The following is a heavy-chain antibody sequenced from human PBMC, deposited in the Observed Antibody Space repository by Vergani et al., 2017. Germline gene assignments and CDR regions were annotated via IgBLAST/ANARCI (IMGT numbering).Heavy chain of an antibody. V-gene: IGHV3-30*02. J-gene: IGHJ4*02. CDR3: AKDGGTGRVYRSSWQAPDY. Sequence: QVQLVESGGGVVQPGGSLRLSCAASGFTFSSYGMHWVRQAPGKGLEWVAFIRYDGSNKYYADSVKGRFTISRDNSKNTLYLQMNSLRAEDTAVYYCAKDGGTGRVYRSSWQAPDYWGQGTLVTVSS. CDR1: GFTFSSYG. D-gene: IGHD6-13*01. CDR2: IRYDGSNK.